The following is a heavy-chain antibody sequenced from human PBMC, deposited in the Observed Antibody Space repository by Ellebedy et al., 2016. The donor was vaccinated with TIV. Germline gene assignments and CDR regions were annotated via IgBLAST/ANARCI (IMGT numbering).Heavy chain of an antibody. J-gene: IGHJ6*02. D-gene: IGHD3-3*01. CDR1: GFTFSSNW. CDR2: ISGSGGST. Sequence: PGGSLRLSCVASGFTFSSNWMNWVRQAPGKGLEWVSAISGSGGSTYYADSVKGRFTISRDNSKNTLYLQMNSLRAEDTAVYYCASVLRFLEGKRGYYYYGMDVWGQGTTVTVSS. CDR3: ASVLRFLEGKRGYYYYGMDV. V-gene: IGHV3-23*01.